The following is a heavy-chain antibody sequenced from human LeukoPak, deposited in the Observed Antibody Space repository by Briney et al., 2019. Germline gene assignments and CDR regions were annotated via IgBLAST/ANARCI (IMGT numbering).Heavy chain of an antibody. D-gene: IGHD5-24*01. CDR3: ARDQPTIRFPYFDY. J-gene: IGHJ4*02. CDR1: GGTFSSYA. Sequence: GASVKVSCKASGGTFSSYAISWVRQAPGQGLEWMGRIIPIFGTANYAQKCQGRVTITADKSTSTAYMELSSLRSEDTAVYYCARDQPTIRFPYFDYWGQGTLVTVSS. CDR2: IIPIFGTA. V-gene: IGHV1-69*06.